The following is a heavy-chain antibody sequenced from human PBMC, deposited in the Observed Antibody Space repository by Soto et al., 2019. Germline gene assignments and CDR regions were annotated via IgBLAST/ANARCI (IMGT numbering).Heavy chain of an antibody. V-gene: IGHV3-30*18. D-gene: IGHD1-26*01. CDR1: GFTFSSYG. J-gene: IGHJ4*02. Sequence: QVQLVESGGGVVQPGRSLRLSCAASGFTFSSYGMHWVRQAPGKGLEWVAVISYDGSNKYYADSVKGRFTISRDNSKNTLYLQMNSLRAEDTAVYYCAKRWREVGATTGVFDYWGQGPLVTVSS. CDR3: AKRWREVGATTGVFDY. CDR2: ISYDGSNK.